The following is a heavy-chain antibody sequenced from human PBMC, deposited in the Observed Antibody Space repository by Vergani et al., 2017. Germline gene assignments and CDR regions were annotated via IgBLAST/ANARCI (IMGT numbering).Heavy chain of an antibody. CDR2: IIPILGIA. D-gene: IGHD5-18*01. J-gene: IGHJ6*02. CDR3: ARMDTAMPYYYYGMDV. CDR1: GGTFSSYT. Sequence: QVQLVQSGAEVKKPGSSVKVSCKASGGTFSSYTISWVRQAPGQGLEWMGRIIPILGIANYAQKFQGRVTITADTSTSTAYMELSSLRSEDTAVYYCARMDTAMPYYYYGMDVWGQGTTVTVSS. V-gene: IGHV1-69*02.